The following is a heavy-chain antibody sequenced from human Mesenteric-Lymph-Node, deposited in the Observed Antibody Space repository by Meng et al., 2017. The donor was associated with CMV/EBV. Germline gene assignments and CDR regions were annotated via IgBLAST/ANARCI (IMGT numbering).Heavy chain of an antibody. CDR2: INHSGST. CDR3: ARGSSYDILTGYFDY. V-gene: IGHV4-34*01. CDR1: GESFSGYY. D-gene: IGHD3-9*01. J-gene: IGHJ4*02. Sequence: QWQVHQVDLGLLQPSETLSVTCAVYGESFSGYYWNWIRQSPEKGLEWIGEINHSGSTTYNPSFTSRIIISVDTSTNQISLNMSSVTAADAAVYYCARGSSYDILTGYFDYWGQGALVTVSS.